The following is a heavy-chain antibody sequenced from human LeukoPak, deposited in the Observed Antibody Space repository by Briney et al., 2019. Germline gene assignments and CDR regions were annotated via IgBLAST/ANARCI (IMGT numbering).Heavy chain of an antibody. J-gene: IGHJ4*02. CDR1: GFTFSSYW. D-gene: IGHD3-3*01. CDR3: ARSGTGYDY. CDR2: INSDGSST. Sequence: QPGGSLRLSCAASGFTFSSYWMDWVRQAPGKGLVWVSRINSDGSSTRYADSVKGRFTISRDNAKNTLYLQMNSLRAEDSAVYYCARSGTGYDYWGQGTLVTVSS. V-gene: IGHV3-74*01.